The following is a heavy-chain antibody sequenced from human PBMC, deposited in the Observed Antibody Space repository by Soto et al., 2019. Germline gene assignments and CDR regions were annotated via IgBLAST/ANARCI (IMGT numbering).Heavy chain of an antibody. Sequence: EVQLVESGGGLVQPGGSLRLSCAASGFTFGSYSMNWIRQAPGKGLEWVSYISSSSSTIYYADSVEGRFTSSRENAKNSLDLQMNSLRAEDTAVYYCAKDGGYSYGPYDYWGQGTLVSVSS. V-gene: IGHV3-48*01. CDR2: ISSSSSTI. J-gene: IGHJ4*02. CDR1: GFTFGSYS. D-gene: IGHD5-18*01. CDR3: AKDGGYSYGPYDY.